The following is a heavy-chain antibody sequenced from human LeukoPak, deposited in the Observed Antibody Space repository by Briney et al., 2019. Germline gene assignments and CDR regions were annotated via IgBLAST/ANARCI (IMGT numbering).Heavy chain of an antibody. D-gene: IGHD3-10*01. V-gene: IGHV3-73*01. CDR1: GYTFSGSV. CDR2: IRTKANNYAT. Sequence: GGSLKLSCAASGYTFSGSVMHWVRRASGKGLEWVARIRTKANNYATAFAASVKGRFTISRDNSKNTLYLRMNSLRVEDTAVYYCASSDESSYRPWFWGQGTLVTVSS. J-gene: IGHJ4*02. CDR3: ASSDESSYRPWF.